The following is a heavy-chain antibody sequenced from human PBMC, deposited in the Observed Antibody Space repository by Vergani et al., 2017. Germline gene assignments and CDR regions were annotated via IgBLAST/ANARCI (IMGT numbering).Heavy chain of an antibody. CDR3: AHRYYDXWSGYYKVRAAAEYFQH. Sequence: QITLKESGPTLVKPTQTLTLTCTFSGFSLSTSGVGVGWIRQPPGKALEWLALIYWNDDKRYSPSLKSRLTLPKDTSKNQVFLTMTNMDPVDTATYYCAHRYYDXWSGYYKVRAAAEYFQHWGQGTLVTVSS. V-gene: IGHV2-5*01. D-gene: IGHD3-3*01. J-gene: IGHJ1*01. CDR2: IYWNDDK. CDR1: GFSLSTSGVG.